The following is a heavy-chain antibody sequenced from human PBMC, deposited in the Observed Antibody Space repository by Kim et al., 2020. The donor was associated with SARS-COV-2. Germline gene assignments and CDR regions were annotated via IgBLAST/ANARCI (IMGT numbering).Heavy chain of an antibody. Sequence: NPSRKSRVNISVDTSKNQFSLKLSSVNAADTAVYYCARVLEGYSSGWYLDYWGQGTLVTVSS. D-gene: IGHD6-19*01. CDR3: ARVLEGYSSGWYLDY. V-gene: IGHV4-59*01. J-gene: IGHJ4*02.